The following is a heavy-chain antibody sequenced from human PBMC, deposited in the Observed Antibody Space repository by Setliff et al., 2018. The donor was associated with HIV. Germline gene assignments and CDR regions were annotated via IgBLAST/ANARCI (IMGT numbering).Heavy chain of an antibody. CDR3: ARTDYGGNSGGNYFDY. Sequence: GASVKVSCKASGYTFTTYDITWVRQAPGQGLEWLGWISPYNGHTNFAQKFQGRVTMTTDTATSTAYMEVRSLRSDDTAVYYCARTDYGGNSGGNYFDYWDQGSLVTVSS. D-gene: IGHD4-17*01. V-gene: IGHV1-18*01. CDR2: ISPYNGHT. CDR1: GYTFTTYD. J-gene: IGHJ4*02.